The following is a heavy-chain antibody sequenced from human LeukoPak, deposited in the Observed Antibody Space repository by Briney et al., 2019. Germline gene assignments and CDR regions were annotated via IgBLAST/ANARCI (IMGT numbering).Heavy chain of an antibody. J-gene: IGHJ4*02. CDR3: ATVSMNGEAHYFDY. V-gene: IGHV1-24*01. D-gene: IGHD3-10*02. CDR1: AYTLTELS. CDR2: FDPEDGET. Sequence: ASVKVSCKVSAYTLTELSMHWVRQAPAKGREWMGGFDPEDGETIYEQKFQGRVTMTEDTSTDTAYMELSSLRSEDTAVYYCATVSMNGEAHYFDYWGQGTLVTVSS.